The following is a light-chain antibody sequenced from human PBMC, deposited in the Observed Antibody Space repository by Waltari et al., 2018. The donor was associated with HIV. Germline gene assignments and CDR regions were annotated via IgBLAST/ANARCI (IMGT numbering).Light chain of an antibody. CDR3: GTWDSNLSAWV. CDR1: ISNIGDNY. V-gene: IGLV1-51*02. CDR2: ENN. J-gene: IGLJ3*02. Sequence: QSVLTQPPSVSAAPGQKVTISCSGSISNIGDNYLSWFQQLPGTAPNLLIYENNKRPSGIPDRSSGATSGTSATLGITGLQTGDEADYYCGTWDSNLSAWVFGGGTKLTVL.